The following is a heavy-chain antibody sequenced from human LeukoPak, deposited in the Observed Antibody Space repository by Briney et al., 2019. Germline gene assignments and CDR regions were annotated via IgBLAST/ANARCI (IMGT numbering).Heavy chain of an antibody. D-gene: IGHD6-19*01. V-gene: IGHV3-23*01. Sequence: PGGSLRLSCAASGFTFSSYPTGWARQAPGKGLEWVSGIVGSGDSTYYADSVKGRFTISRDNSKNTLYLQMNSLRAEDTAVYYCAKVGTSGSSGWYEDYWGQGTLVTVSS. CDR1: GFTFSSYP. CDR3: AKVGTSGSSGWYEDY. CDR2: IVGSGDST. J-gene: IGHJ4*02.